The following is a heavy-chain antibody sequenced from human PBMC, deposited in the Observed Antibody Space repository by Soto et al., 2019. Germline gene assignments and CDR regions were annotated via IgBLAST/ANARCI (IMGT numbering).Heavy chain of an antibody. Sequence: EVQLVESGGGLVQPGGSLRLSCAASGFTFSSYSMNWVRQAPGKGLEWVAYISSSSSTIYYADSVKGRFTISRDNAKNSLYLQMNSLSAEDTAVYYCARGTGDQPAFDIWGQGTMVTVSS. CDR2: ISSSSSTI. J-gene: IGHJ3*02. CDR3: ARGTGDQPAFDI. CDR1: GFTFSSYS. D-gene: IGHD7-27*01. V-gene: IGHV3-48*01.